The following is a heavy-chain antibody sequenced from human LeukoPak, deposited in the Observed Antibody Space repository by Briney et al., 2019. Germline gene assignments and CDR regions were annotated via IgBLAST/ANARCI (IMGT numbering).Heavy chain of an antibody. J-gene: IGHJ6*04. CDR3: AKDGLGRYPYYGMDV. D-gene: IGHD3-16*01. CDR1: GFTFSSYA. Sequence: GGSLRLSCAAFGFTFSSYAVSWVRQAPGKGLEWVSGISGSAGSTYYADSAKGRFTISRDNSKNTLYLQMNSLRAEDTAVYYCAKDGLGRYPYYGMDVWGKGTTVTVSS. V-gene: IGHV3-23*01. CDR2: ISGSAGST.